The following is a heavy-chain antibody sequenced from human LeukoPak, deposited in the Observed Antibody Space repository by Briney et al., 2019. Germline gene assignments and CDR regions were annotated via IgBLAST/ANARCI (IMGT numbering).Heavy chain of an antibody. CDR2: INHSGST. CDR3: ARGLGCSGGSCYSYYFDY. Sequence: AETLSLTCAVYGGSFSGYYWSGIRQPPGKGLEWIGEINHSGSTNYNPSLKSRVTISVDTSKNQFSLKLSSVTAADTAVYYCARGLGCSGGSCYSYYFDYWGQGTLVTVSS. V-gene: IGHV4-34*01. D-gene: IGHD2-15*01. J-gene: IGHJ4*02. CDR1: GGSFSGYY.